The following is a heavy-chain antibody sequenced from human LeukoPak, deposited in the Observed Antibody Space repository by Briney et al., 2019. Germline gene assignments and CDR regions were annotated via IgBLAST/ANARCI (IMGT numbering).Heavy chain of an antibody. V-gene: IGHV4-61*02. D-gene: IGHD1-26*01. CDR2: IYTSGST. CDR1: GGSISSGSYY. CDR3: ARLLVGASYYYYYYMDV. Sequence: SETLSLICTVSGGSISSGSYYWSWIRQPAGKGLEWIGRIYTSGSTNYNPSLKSRVTISLDTSKNQFSLKLSSVTAADTAVYYCARLLVGASYYYYYYMDVWGTGTTVTISS. J-gene: IGHJ6*03.